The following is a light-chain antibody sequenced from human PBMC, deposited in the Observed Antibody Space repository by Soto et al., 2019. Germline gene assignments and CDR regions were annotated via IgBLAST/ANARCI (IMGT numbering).Light chain of an antibody. CDR3: QQYGSSPLT. CDR1: QSVSSIF. J-gene: IGKJ4*01. CDR2: GAS. Sequence: EIVLTQSPGTLSLSPGERATLSCRARQSVSSIFLAWYQQKPGQAPRLLIYGASSRATGIPDRFSGSGSGTDFTLTISRLEPEDVAVYYCQQYGSSPLTFGGGTKVEIK. V-gene: IGKV3-20*01.